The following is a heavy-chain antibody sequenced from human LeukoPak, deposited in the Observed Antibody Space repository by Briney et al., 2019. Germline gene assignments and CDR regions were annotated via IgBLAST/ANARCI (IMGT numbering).Heavy chain of an antibody. CDR1: GFTFSSYW. J-gene: IGHJ4*02. D-gene: IGHD5-24*01. CDR2: IDSDGSST. CDR3: ATSVEMATADY. Sequence: GGSLRLSCAASGFTFSSYWMRWVRQAPGKGLVWVSRIDSDGSSTSYADSEKGRFTISRDNAKNTLYLQMNSLRAEDTAVYYCATSVEMATADYWGQGTLVTVSS. V-gene: IGHV3-74*01.